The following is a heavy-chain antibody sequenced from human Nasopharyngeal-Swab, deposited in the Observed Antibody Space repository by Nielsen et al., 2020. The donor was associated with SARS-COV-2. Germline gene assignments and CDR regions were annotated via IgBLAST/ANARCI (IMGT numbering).Heavy chain of an antibody. CDR3: ARVSFRGDYGDAFDI. CDR1: GYTFTGYY. D-gene: IGHD3-10*01. J-gene: IGHJ3*02. CDR2: INPNSGGT. Sequence: ASVKVSCKASGYTFTGYYMHWVRQAPGQGLEWMGRINPNSGGTNYAQKFQGRVTMTRDTSISTAYMELSRLRSDDTAVHYCARVSFRGDYGDAFDIWGQGTMVTVSS. V-gene: IGHV1-2*06.